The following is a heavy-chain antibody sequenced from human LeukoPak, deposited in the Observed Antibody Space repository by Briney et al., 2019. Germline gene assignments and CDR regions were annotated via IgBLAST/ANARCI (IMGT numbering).Heavy chain of an antibody. CDR3: AKDHITMIPLGY. D-gene: IGHD3-22*01. CDR1: GFTFSRYG. Sequence: PGGSLRLSCAASGFTFSRYGMHWVRQAPGKGLEWVAFIRYDGSNKYYADSVKGRFTISRDNSKNTLYLQMNSLRAEDTAVYYCAKDHITMIPLGYWGQGTLVTVSS. V-gene: IGHV3-30*02. J-gene: IGHJ4*02. CDR2: IRYDGSNK.